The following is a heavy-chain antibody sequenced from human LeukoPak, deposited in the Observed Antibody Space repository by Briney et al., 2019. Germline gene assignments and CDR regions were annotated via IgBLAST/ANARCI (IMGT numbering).Heavy chain of an antibody. V-gene: IGHV1-2*02. CDR2: INPNSGGT. CDR3: ARDPIADSSSWYVGNWFDP. Sequence: ASVKVSCKASGYTFTDYYIHWVRQAPGQGLEWMAWINPNSGGTYYAQNFHDRITLTRDTSISTAYMELSRLRSDDTAVYYCARDPIADSSSWYVGNWFDPWGQGTLVIVSS. CDR1: GYTFTDYY. D-gene: IGHD6-13*01. J-gene: IGHJ5*02.